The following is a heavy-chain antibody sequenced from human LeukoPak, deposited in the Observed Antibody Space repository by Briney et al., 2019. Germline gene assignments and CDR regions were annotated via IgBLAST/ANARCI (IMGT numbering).Heavy chain of an antibody. D-gene: IGHD5-12*01. CDR3: AKGSGYEHSYYYYYMDV. CDR1: GGSISSSNW. CDR2: IYHSGST. Sequence: PSETLSLTCAVSGGSISSSNWWSWIRQPPGKGLEWIGEIYHSGSTNYNPSLKSRVTISVDKSKTQFSLKLSSVTAADTAVYYCAKGSGYEHSYYYYYMDVWGKGTTVTISS. V-gene: IGHV4-4*02. J-gene: IGHJ6*03.